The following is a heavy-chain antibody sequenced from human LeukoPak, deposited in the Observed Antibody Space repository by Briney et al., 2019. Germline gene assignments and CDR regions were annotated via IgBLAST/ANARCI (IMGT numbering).Heavy chain of an antibody. CDR1: GFTFSSYW. CDR2: IGTDGKTT. J-gene: IGHJ6*02. CDR3: ARAEGDYLNYYGMDV. Sequence: GGSLRLSCAASGFTFSSYWVHWVRQAPGKGLVWVSRIGTDGKTTGYAESVKGRFTISRDNAKNSLCLQMNSLRAEDTAVYYCARAEGDYLNYYGMDVWGQGTTVTVSS. V-gene: IGHV3-74*01. D-gene: IGHD4-17*01.